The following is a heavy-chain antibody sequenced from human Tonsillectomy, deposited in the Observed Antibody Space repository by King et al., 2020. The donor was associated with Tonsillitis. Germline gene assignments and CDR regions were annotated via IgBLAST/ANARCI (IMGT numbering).Heavy chain of an antibody. CDR2: IHYSGRT. CDR1: GGSISSYY. J-gene: IGHJ3*02. D-gene: IGHD3-9*01. V-gene: IGHV4-59*01. CDR3: ARGENGSLTDYYPGSFEI. Sequence: VQLQESGPGLVKPSETLSLTCTVSGGSISSYYWSWIRQPPGKGLEWFGYIHYSGRTNHNPSLNSRVTISVDTSKNQFSLKLSFVTVADADVYYCARGENGSLTDYYPGSFEIRSRGTMVTVSS.